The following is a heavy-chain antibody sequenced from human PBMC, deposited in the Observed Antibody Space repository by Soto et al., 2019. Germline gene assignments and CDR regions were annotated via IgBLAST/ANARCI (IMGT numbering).Heavy chain of an antibody. J-gene: IGHJ5*02. CDR3: ARVLFPGDHDYGDYFYEGWFDP. V-gene: IGHV1-69*06. Sequence: ASVKVSCKASGGTFSSYAISWVRQAPGQGLEWMGGIIPIFGTANYAQKFQGRVTITADKSTSTAYMELSSLRSEDTAVYYCARVLFPGDHDYGDYFYEGWFDPWGQGTLVTVSS. CDR2: IIPIFGTA. CDR1: GGTFSSYA. D-gene: IGHD4-17*01.